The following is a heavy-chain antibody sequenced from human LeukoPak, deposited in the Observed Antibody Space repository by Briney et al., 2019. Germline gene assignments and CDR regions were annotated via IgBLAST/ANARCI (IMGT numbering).Heavy chain of an antibody. CDR1: GFTFSSYS. CDR3: ARDLGRVVVPAAVQIDY. V-gene: IGHV3-21*01. Sequence: GGSLRPSCAASGFTFSSYSMNWVRQAPGKGLGWVSSISSSSSYIYYADSVKGRFTISRDNAKNSLYLQMNSLRAEDTAVYYCARDLGRVVVPAAVQIDYWGQGTLVTVSS. CDR2: ISSSSSYI. D-gene: IGHD2-2*01. J-gene: IGHJ4*02.